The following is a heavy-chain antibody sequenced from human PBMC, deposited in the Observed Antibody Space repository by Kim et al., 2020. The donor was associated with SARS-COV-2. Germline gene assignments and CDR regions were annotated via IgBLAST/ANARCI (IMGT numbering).Heavy chain of an antibody. D-gene: IGHD3-22*01. V-gene: IGHV5-51*01. J-gene: IGHJ4*02. CDR3: ARIDYYDAPFDY. Sequence: YGPSFQGQVTISADKSISTAYLQWSSLNASDTAMYYCARIDYYDAPFDYWCQGTLVTVSS.